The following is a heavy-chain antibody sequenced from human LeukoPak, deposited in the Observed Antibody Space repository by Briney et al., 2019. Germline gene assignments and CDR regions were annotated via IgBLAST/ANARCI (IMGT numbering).Heavy chain of an antibody. CDR2: INPISGAT. CDR1: GYTFTAYY. V-gene: IGHV1-2*02. Sequence: ASVKVSCKASGYTFTAYYMHWVRQAPGQGLEWMAWINPISGATNYAQKFQGRVTMTRDTSISTVYMELSRLRSDDTAMYYCARGVAVRAFDYWGQGTLVTVSS. D-gene: IGHD3-10*01. CDR3: ARGVAVRAFDY. J-gene: IGHJ4*02.